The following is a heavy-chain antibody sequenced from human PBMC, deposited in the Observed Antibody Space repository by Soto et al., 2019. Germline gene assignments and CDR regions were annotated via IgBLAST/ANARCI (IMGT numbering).Heavy chain of an antibody. CDR2: IYYSGST. D-gene: IGHD3-22*01. V-gene: IGHV4-59*01. Sequence: LSLTCTVSGGSTSSYYWSWIRQPPGKGLEWIGYIYYSGSTNYNPSLKSRVTISVDTSKNQFSLKLSSVTAADTAVYYCARFSSGYSGTFDYWGQGTLVTVSS. J-gene: IGHJ4*02. CDR1: GGSTSSYY. CDR3: ARFSSGYSGTFDY.